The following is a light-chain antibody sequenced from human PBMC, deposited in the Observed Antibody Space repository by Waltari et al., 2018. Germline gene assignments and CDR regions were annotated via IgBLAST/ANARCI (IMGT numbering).Light chain of an antibody. CDR3: NSRDNSINHRV. J-gene: IGLJ2*01. Sequence: SSELTQDPAVSVALGQTVRITCQGDSLRTYYGSWYQQKPGQAPKLIVYGRNNRPSGIPDRFSGSSSGNTASLTIAGAQAEDEAVYYYNSRDNSINHRVFGGGTKLTVL. V-gene: IGLV3-19*01. CDR2: GRN. CDR1: SLRTYY.